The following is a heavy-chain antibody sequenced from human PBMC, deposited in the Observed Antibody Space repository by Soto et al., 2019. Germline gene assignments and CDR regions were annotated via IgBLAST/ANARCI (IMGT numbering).Heavy chain of an antibody. CDR2: ISSSGSTI. J-gene: IGHJ4*02. D-gene: IGHD3-16*02. CDR3: ARARGAYDYIWGSYRGYYFDY. CDR1: GFTFSDYY. V-gene: IGHV3-11*01. Sequence: GSLRLSCAASGFTFSDYYMSWIRQAPGKGLEWVSYISSSGSTIYYADSVKGRFTISRDNAKNSLYLQMNSLRAEDTAVYYCARARGAYDYIWGSYRGYYFDYWGQGTLVTVSS.